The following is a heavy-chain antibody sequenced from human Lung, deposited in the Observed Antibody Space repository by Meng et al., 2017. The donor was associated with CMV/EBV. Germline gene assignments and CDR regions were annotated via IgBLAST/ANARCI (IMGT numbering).Heavy chain of an antibody. D-gene: IGHD3-3*01. CDR1: GFTFSNYG. Sequence: GSLRLXCPASGFTFSNYGMSWVRQAPGKGLVWVSAIRGASTYYADYVTGPFTISRDNSKDTLYLQMNTLRAEDTAVYYCAKPRPEGIGLVTPFDSWGQGXLVTVSS. J-gene: IGHJ4*02. CDR3: AKPRPEGIGLVTPFDS. V-gene: IGHV3-23*01. CDR2: IRGAST.